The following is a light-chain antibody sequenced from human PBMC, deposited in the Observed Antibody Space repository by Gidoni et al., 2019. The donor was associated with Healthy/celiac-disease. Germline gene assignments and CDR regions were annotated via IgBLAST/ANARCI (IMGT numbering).Light chain of an antibody. CDR1: QSLLHSNGYNY. CDR3: MQALQTPCT. J-gene: IGKJ2*02. CDR2: LGS. V-gene: IGKV2-28*01. Sequence: DIVMTQSPLSLPVTPGEPASISCRSSQSLLHSNGYNYFDWYLQKPGQSPQLLIYLGSNRASGGTDRFSGSGSGTDFTLKISRVEDEDVGVYYCMQALQTPCTFGQGTKLEIK.